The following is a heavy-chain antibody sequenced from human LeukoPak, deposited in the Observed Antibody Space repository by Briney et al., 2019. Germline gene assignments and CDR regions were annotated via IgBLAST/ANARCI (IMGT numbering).Heavy chain of an antibody. V-gene: IGHV3-23*01. Sequence: PGGSLRLSCAASGFTFSSYAMSWVRQAPGKGLEWVSSISGSGGRTHYADSARGRFTISRDNSKNTLYLQMDSLRAEDTAVYYCATPPTVTRNYWGQGTLVTVSS. J-gene: IGHJ4*02. CDR1: GFTFSSYA. CDR2: ISGSGGRT. D-gene: IGHD4-17*01. CDR3: ATPPTVTRNY.